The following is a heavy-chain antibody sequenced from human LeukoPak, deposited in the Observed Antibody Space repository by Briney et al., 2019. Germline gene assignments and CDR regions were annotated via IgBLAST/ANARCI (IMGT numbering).Heavy chain of an antibody. CDR3: ARGGYSYGYPVAYFDY. Sequence: ASVKVSCKASGYTFISNDINWVRQATGQGLEWMGWINPNSGGTNYAQKFQGRVTMTRDTSISTAYMELSRLRSDDTAVYYCARGGYSYGYPVAYFDYWGQGTLVTVSP. J-gene: IGHJ4*02. V-gene: IGHV1-2*02. CDR1: GYTFISND. D-gene: IGHD5-18*01. CDR2: INPNSGGT.